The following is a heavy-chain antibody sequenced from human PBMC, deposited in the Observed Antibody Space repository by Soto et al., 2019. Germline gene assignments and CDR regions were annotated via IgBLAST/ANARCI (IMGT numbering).Heavy chain of an antibody. CDR2: IDHGGST. Sequence: KPSETLSLTCAIYGGTFSSQSRSWVRQPPGKGLEWIGEIDHGGSTNYNPSLKSRVTISGDTSKNQFSLELRSLTAADTGVYYCAAYDVGTIIQDYWGQGTRVTVSS. CDR1: GGTFSSQS. D-gene: IGHD2-21*02. V-gene: IGHV4-34*08. CDR3: AAYDVGTIIQDY. J-gene: IGHJ4*02.